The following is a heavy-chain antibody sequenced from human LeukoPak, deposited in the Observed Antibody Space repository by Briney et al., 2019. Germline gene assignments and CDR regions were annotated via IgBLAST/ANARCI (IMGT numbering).Heavy chain of an antibody. CDR3: ARVHYYGSGTFDY. CDR2: IYYSGST. J-gene: IGHJ4*02. V-gene: IGHV4-31*03. Sequence: SETLSLTCTVSGGSISSGGYYWSWIRQHPGKGLEWMGYIYYSGSTYYNPSLKSRVTISVDTSKNQFSLKLSSVTAADTAVYYCARVHYYGSGTFDYWGQGTLVTVSS. D-gene: IGHD3-10*01. CDR1: GGSISSGGYY.